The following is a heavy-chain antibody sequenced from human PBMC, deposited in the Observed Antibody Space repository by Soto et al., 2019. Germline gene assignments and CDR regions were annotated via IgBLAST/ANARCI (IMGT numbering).Heavy chain of an antibody. J-gene: IGHJ4*02. CDR1: GGTFSTSA. V-gene: IGHV1-69*13. CDR2: IIPVFGTP. CDR3: ASRRAGGRGF. Sequence: QVQLVQSGAEVRKPGSSVKVSCVASGGTFSTSAMNWVRQAPGQGLEWVGGIIPVFGTPTYAQSLQGRVTITVDVSTTTAYVELTGLRPEDTAVDYGASRRAGGRGFWGQGTLVIVSS. D-gene: IGHD3-10*01.